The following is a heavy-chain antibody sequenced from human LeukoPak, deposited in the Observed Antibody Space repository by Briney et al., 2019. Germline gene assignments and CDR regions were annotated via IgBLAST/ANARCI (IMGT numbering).Heavy chain of an antibody. J-gene: IGHJ3*02. CDR1: GSTFSSYS. D-gene: IGHD3-16*01. Sequence: PGGPLRLSCAASGSTFSSYSMNWVRQAPGKGLEWVSSISSSSSYIYYADSVKGRFTISRDNAKNSLYLQMNSLRAEDTAVYYCARVGAHDAFDIWGQGTMVTVSS. CDR2: ISSSSSYI. CDR3: ARVGAHDAFDI. V-gene: IGHV3-21*01.